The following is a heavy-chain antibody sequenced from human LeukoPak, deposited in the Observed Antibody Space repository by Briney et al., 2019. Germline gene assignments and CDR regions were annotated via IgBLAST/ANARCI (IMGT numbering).Heavy chain of an antibody. D-gene: IGHD1-1*01. CDR3: AREWGTGFDP. Sequence: GGSLRLSCAASGFTFSSYGVPWVRQVPGKGLEWVAVISYDGSNKYYADSVKGRFTISRDNSKNTLYLQMNSLRAEDTAVYYCAREWGTGFDPWGQGTLVTVSS. CDR2: ISYDGSNK. J-gene: IGHJ5*02. V-gene: IGHV3-30*19. CDR1: GFTFSSYG.